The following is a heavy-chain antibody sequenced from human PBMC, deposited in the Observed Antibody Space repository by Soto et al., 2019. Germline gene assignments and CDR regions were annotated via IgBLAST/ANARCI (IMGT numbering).Heavy chain of an antibody. CDR1: GYSFTDYH. CDR2: INPKSGGT. Sequence: AAVKVSCKASGYSFTDYHIHWVRQAPGQGLEWLGRINPKSGGTSTAQKFQGWVTMTTDTSISTASMELTRLTSDDTAIYYCARGDSTDCSNGVCSFFYNHDMDVWGQGTTVTV. CDR3: ARGDSTDCSNGVCSFFYNHDMDV. D-gene: IGHD2-8*01. V-gene: IGHV1-2*04. J-gene: IGHJ6*02.